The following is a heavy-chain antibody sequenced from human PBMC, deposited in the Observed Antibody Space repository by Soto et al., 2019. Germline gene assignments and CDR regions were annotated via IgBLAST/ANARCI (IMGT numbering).Heavy chain of an antibody. D-gene: IGHD3-10*01. J-gene: IGHJ4*02. CDR3: ARVLLWFGELPYFDY. Sequence: SVKVSCKASGGTFSSYAISWVRQAPGQGLEWMGGIIPIFGTANYAQKFQGRVTFTADESTSTAYMELSSLRSVDTAVYYCARVLLWFGELPYFDYWGQGTLVTVSS. CDR2: IIPIFGTA. V-gene: IGHV1-69*13. CDR1: GGTFSSYA.